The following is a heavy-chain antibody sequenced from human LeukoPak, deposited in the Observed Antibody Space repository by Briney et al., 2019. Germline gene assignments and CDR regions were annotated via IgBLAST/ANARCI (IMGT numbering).Heavy chain of an antibody. V-gene: IGHV4-59*08. J-gene: IGHJ4*02. D-gene: IGHD5-18*01. CDR2: IYYSGST. CDR3: ARTNSYGYVYFDY. Sequence: SETLSLTCTGAVGSISSYYWSWIRQPPGKGLEWIGYIYYSGSTNYNPSLMSRVTISVDTSKNQFSLKLSSVTAANTAVYYCARTNSYGYVYFDYWGQGTLVTVSS. CDR1: VGSISSYY.